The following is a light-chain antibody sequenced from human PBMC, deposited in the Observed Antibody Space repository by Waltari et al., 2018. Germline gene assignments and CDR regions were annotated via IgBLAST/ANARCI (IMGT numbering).Light chain of an antibody. V-gene: IGLV1-51*01. CDR2: DNN. Sequence: QSVLTQPPSVSAAPGQRVTISCSGGSSNIGNNDVSWYQQFPGTAPKLLITDNNKRPLGMPDRFSGSKSGTSATLGITGLQTGDEADYYCATWDSRLSVVVFGGGTKVTVL. J-gene: IGLJ3*02. CDR3: ATWDSRLSVVV. CDR1: SSNIGNND.